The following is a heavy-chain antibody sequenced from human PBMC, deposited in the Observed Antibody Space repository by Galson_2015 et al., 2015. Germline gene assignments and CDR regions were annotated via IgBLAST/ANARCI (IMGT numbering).Heavy chain of an antibody. CDR1: GYTFTGYY. D-gene: IGHD3-16*01. J-gene: IGHJ3*02. Sequence: SVKVSCKASGYTFTGYYMHWVRQAPGQGLEWMGRINPNSGGTNYAQKFQGRVTMTRDTSISTAYMELSRLRSDDTAVYYCARAYVRRNDAFDIWGQGTMVTVSS. CDR3: ARAYVRRNDAFDI. V-gene: IGHV1-2*06. CDR2: INPNSGGT.